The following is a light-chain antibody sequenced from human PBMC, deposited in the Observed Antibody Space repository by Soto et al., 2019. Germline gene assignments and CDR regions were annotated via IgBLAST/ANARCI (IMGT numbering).Light chain of an antibody. V-gene: IGKV1-27*01. CDR2: AAS. Sequence: DIQMTQSPSSLSASVGDRVTITCRASQGSSNYLAWYQQKPGKVPKLLIYAASTLQSGVPSRFSGSGSGTDFTLTISSLQTEEVATDDCQKYNSAPYTFGQGTKLES. CDR1: QGSSNY. CDR3: QKYNSAPYT. J-gene: IGKJ2*01.